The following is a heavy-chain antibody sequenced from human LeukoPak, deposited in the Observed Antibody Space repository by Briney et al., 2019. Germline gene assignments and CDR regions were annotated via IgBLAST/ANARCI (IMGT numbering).Heavy chain of an antibody. CDR1: GFTFSSSW. Sequence: GGSLRLSCAASGFTFSSSWMSWVRQAPGKGLEWVANIKQDGSEKYYVDSVKGRFTISRDNAKNSLYLQMNSLRAEDTAVYYCARDLGPGQYYYYYIDVWGKGTTVTVSS. CDR3: ARDLGPGQYYYYYIDV. V-gene: IGHV3-7*01. CDR2: IKQDGSEK. J-gene: IGHJ6*03.